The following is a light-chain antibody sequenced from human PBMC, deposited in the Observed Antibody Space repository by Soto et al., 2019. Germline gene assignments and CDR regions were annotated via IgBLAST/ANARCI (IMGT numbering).Light chain of an antibody. CDR2: AAS. CDR1: QGISSY. CDR3: QQYETFSGT. V-gene: IGKV1-9*01. J-gene: IGKJ1*01. Sequence: DIQLTQSPSFLSASVGDRVTITCRASQGISSYLAWYQQKPGKAPKLLIYAASSLQSGVPSRFSGSGSGTKLTLTIASLQPDDFATYYCQQYETFSGTGGPGTKVDIK.